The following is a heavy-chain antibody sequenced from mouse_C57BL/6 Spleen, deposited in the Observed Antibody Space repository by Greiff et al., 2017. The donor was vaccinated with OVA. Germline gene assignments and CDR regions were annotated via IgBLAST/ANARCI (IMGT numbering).Heavy chain of an antibody. V-gene: IGHV3-6*01. CDR3: ARVPGTNWYFDV. Sequence: EVKLQESGPGLVKPSQSLSLTCSVTGYSITSGYYWNWIRQFPGNKLEWMGYISYDGSNNYNPSLKNRISITRDTSKNQFFLKLNSVTTEDTATYYCARVPGTNWYFDVWGTGTTVTVSS. D-gene: IGHD4-1*01. J-gene: IGHJ1*03. CDR1: GYSITSGYY. CDR2: ISYDGSN.